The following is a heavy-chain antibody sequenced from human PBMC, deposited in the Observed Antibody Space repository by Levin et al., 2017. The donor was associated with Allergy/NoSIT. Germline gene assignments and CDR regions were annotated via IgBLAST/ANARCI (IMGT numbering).Heavy chain of an antibody. D-gene: IGHD4-17*01. CDR1: GFTFSSYA. CDR2: ISYDGSNK. CDR3: ARYYGQAR. Sequence: PGGSLRLSCAASGFTFSSYAMHWVRQAPGKGLEWVAVISYDGSNKYYADSVKGRFTISRDNSKNTLYLQMNSLRAEDTAVYYCARYYGQARWGQGTLVTVSS. J-gene: IGHJ4*02. V-gene: IGHV3-30*04.